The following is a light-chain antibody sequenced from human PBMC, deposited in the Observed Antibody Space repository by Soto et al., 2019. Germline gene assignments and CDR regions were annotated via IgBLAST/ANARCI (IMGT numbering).Light chain of an antibody. V-gene: IGLV2-14*01. J-gene: IGLJ1*01. CDR1: SSDVGTYNR. CDR3: NSYTNSYTYV. CDR2: EVR. Sequence: QSVLTQPASVSGSPGRSITISCTGTSSDVGTYNRVSWYQQPPGTAPKLIIYEVRNRPSGVSNRFSGSKSGNTAYLTISGLQAEDEADYFCNSYTNSYTYVFGNGTKVTVL.